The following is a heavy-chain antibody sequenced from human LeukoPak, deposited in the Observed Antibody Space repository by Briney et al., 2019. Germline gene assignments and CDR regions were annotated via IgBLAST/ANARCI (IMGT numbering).Heavy chain of an antibody. D-gene: IGHD3-22*01. CDR3: AKGRNYYDSSGYETFDR. Sequence: GGSLRLSCAASRFTFTTYAMSWVRQAPGKGLEWVSTVSGGGDITYYADSVKGRFTISRDNSKSTLFLQMNSLRAEDTAVYYCAKGRNYYDSSGYETFDRWDQGTLVTVSS. J-gene: IGHJ4*02. CDR1: RFTFTTYA. CDR2: VSGGGDIT. V-gene: IGHV3-23*01.